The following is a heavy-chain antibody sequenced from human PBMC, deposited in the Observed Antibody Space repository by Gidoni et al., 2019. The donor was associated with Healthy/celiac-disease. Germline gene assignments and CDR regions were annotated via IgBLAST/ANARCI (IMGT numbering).Heavy chain of an antibody. V-gene: IGHV3-33*01. J-gene: IGHJ4*02. D-gene: IGHD3-10*01. Sequence: SGFTFSSYGMHWVRQAPGKGLEWVAVIWYDGSNKYYADSVKGRFTISRDNSKNTLYLQMNSLRAEDTAVYYCAREGGLWFGEPYYFDYWGQGTLVTVSS. CDR1: GFTFSSYG. CDR3: AREGGLWFGEPYYFDY. CDR2: IWYDGSNK.